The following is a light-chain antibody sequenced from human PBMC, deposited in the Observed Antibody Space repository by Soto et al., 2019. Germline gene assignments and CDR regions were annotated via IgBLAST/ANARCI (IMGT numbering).Light chain of an antibody. CDR2: YNV. CDR1: NSNIGTNS. V-gene: IGLV1-44*01. Sequence: QSVLTQPPSASGTPGQTVTISCSGGNSNIGTNSVNWYQQLPGTAPKLLIYYNVQRPSGVPDRFSGSKSGTSASLAISGLQSEDEAHYFCAAWDVSLNGHWLFGGGTKVTVL. CDR3: AAWDVSLNGHWL. J-gene: IGLJ3*02.